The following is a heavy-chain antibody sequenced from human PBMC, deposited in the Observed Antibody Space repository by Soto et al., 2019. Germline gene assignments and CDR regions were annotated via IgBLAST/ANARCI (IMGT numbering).Heavy chain of an antibody. V-gene: IGHV1-69*13. CDR2: IIPIFGTA. J-gene: IGHJ5*02. Sequence: SVKVSCKASGGTFSSYAISWVRQAPGQGLEWMGGIIPIFGTANYAQKFQGRVTITADESTSTAYMELSSLRSEDTAVYYCARGLKTYYYDSSGYTTFDPWGQGTLVTVSS. CDR3: ARGLKTYYYDSSGYTTFDP. D-gene: IGHD3-22*01. CDR1: GGTFSSYA.